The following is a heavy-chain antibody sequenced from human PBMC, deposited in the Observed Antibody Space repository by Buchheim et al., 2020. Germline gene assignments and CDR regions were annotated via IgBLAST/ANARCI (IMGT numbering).Heavy chain of an antibody. CDR1: GSSISSDNW. V-gene: IGHV4-4*02. CDR3: ARAGGRYCSSSTRCNYDV. CDR2: IYHSGGT. Sequence: QVQLQESGPVLVKPSGTLSLTCAVSGSSISSDNWWSWVRQPPGTGLEWIGEIYHSGGTNYNPSLKSRLITSVDKSKNQFSLKLTSVTAAEKAVDYGARAGGRYCSSSTRCNYDVWGKGTT. J-gene: IGHJ6*03. D-gene: IGHD2-2*01.